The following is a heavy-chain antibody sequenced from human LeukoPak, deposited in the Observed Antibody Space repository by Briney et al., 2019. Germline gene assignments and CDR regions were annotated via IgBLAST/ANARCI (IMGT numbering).Heavy chain of an antibody. CDR1: GGSISRYY. V-gene: IGHV4-4*07. CDR2: IYTSGST. J-gene: IGHJ3*02. D-gene: IGHD6-19*01. CDR3: ARDIAVAGTGTFDI. Sequence: SETLSLTCTVSGGSISRYYWSWIRQPAGKGLEWIGRIYTSGSTNYNPSLKSRVTMSVDTSKNHLSLKLSSVTAADTAVYYCARDIAVAGTGTFDIWGQGIFVTVSS.